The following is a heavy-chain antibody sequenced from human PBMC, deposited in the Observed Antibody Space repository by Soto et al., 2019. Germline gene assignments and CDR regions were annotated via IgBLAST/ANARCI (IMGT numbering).Heavy chain of an antibody. V-gene: IGHV1-2*02. J-gene: IGHJ4*02. CDR3: ARAPVWLHLGASDN. CDR2: INPKSGGT. CDR1: GYNFSGYY. Sequence: QVQLVQSRAEVKKPGASVKVSCNASGYNFSGYYMHWVRQAPGQGLEWMGWINPKSGGTKYAQKFQGRVTLTRDTSISTVYMELSRLRSDDTAVSYCARAPVWLHLGASDNWGQGTQFTVSS. D-gene: IGHD5-12*01.